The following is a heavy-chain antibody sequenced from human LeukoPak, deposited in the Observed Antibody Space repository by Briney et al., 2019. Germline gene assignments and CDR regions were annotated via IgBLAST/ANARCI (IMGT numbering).Heavy chain of an antibody. J-gene: IGHJ6*02. Sequence: ASVTVSCKASGYTFTSYGISWVRQAPGQGLEWMGWISAYNGNTNYAQKLQGRVTMTTDTSTSTAYMELRSLRSDDTAVYYCARDTYYDFWSGRDYYYYGMDVWGQGTTVTVSS. V-gene: IGHV1-18*01. CDR3: ARDTYYDFWSGRDYYYYGMDV. CDR1: GYTFTSYG. D-gene: IGHD3-3*01. CDR2: ISAYNGNT.